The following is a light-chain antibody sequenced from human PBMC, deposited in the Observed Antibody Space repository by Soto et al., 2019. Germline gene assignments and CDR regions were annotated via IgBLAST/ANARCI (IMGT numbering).Light chain of an antibody. CDR1: QSVRNY. CDR3: QQRSNSPPWT. J-gene: IGKJ3*01. V-gene: IGKV3-11*01. CDR2: DAS. Sequence: EIVLTQSPATVSVSPGESATLSCRASQSVRNYLAWYQQKPGQAPRLLIFDASNRATGIPSRFSGSGSGTYFTLTISSLEPEDFAVSYCQQRSNSPPWTFGPGTRVDL.